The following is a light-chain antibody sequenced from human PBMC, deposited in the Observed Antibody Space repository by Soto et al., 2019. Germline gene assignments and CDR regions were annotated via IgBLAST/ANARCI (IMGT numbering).Light chain of an antibody. CDR2: DVS. CDR1: SSDVGGYNY. Sequence: QSVLTQPASVSGSPGQSITISCTGTSSDVGGYNYVSWYQQHPGKAPKLLIYDVSKWPSGVSNRFSGSKSDNTASLTISGLQAEDEADYYCNSYTSSSTRVFGGGTKLTVL. J-gene: IGLJ2*01. V-gene: IGLV2-14*01. CDR3: NSYTSSSTRV.